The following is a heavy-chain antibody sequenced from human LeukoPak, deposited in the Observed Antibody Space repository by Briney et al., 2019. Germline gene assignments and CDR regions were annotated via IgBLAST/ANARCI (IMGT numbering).Heavy chain of an antibody. D-gene: IGHD3-22*01. V-gene: IGHV4-30-2*01. J-gene: IGHJ5*02. Sequence: SETLSLTCAVSGGSISSGGYSWSWIRQPPGKGLEWIGYIYHSGSTYYNPSPKSRVTISVDRSKNQFSLKLSSVTAADTAVYYCARYYYDSSGHFDPWGQGTLVTVSS. CDR2: IYHSGST. CDR1: GGSISSGGYS. CDR3: ARYYYDSSGHFDP.